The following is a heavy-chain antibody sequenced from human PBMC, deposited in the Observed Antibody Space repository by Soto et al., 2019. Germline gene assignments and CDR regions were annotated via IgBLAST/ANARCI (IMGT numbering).Heavy chain of an antibody. J-gene: IGHJ4*02. CDR2: SYWDDDK. CDR3: AHRGYMYGNWDHGYFDY. Sequence: QITLKESGPTRVKPTLTLALTCTFSGFSLTSSGVGVGWIRKTPGKALEWLAVSYWDDDKRYNPSLKNRLTITKDTSKNQVVIIMADMDPVDTATYFCAHRGYMYGNWDHGYFDYWGQGTLVTVSS. D-gene: IGHD5-18*01. CDR1: GFSLTSSGVG. V-gene: IGHV2-5*02.